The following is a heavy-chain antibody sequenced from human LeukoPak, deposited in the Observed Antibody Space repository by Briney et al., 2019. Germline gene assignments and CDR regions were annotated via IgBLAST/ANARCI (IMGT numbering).Heavy chain of an antibody. CDR1: GFTFSSCT. CDR3: VRAQGTSRWSDWFDS. D-gene: IGHD6-13*01. V-gene: IGHV3-30*04. Sequence: GRSLRLSCAASGFTFSSCTMHWVRLAPGRGPEWVGLIFYDGSTTKFADSVKGRFTISRDNSKSTLFLQMNSLRPEDTAMYYCVRAQGTSRWSDWFDSWGQGTLVTVSS. J-gene: IGHJ5*01. CDR2: IFYDGSTT.